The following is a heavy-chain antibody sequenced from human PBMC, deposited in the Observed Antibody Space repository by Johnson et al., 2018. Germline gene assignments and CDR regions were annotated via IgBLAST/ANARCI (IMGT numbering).Heavy chain of an antibody. CDR3: TKDNDFWSGYYSPHDAFVI. V-gene: IGHV3-23*04. CDR1: GFALSSYA. Sequence: VQLVESGGGLVKPGGSLRLSCAVSGFALSSYAMSWVRQAPGKRLEWVPTITGSGYSTYYADSVKGRFTISRDKSNNALYLQMNSRRAEDTALYSCTKDNDFWSGYYSPHDAFVIWSQGTLVTVSS. D-gene: IGHD3-3*01. J-gene: IGHJ3*02. CDR2: ITGSGYST.